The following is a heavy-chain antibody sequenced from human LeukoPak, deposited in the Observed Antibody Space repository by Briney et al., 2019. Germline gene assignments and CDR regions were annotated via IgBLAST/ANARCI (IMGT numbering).Heavy chain of an antibody. D-gene: IGHD1-26*01. CDR1: GFTFSSYA. CDR3: ARASAPIVGSLEY. Sequence: PGGSLRLSCAASGFTFSSYAMRWVRQAPGKGLEWVSAISGSGGSTYYADSVKGRFTISRGNSKNTLYLQMNSLRPEDTAVYYCARASAPIVGSLEYWGQGTLVTVSS. J-gene: IGHJ4*02. V-gene: IGHV3-23*01. CDR2: ISGSGGST.